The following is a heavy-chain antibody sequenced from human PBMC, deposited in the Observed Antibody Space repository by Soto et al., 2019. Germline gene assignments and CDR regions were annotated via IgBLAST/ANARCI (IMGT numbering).Heavy chain of an antibody. CDR2: IIPISGTA. V-gene: IGHV1-69*01. D-gene: IGHD6-19*01. J-gene: IGHJ3*02. Sequence: QVQLVQSGAEVKKPGSSVKVSCKASGGTFSSYAISWVRQAPGQGLEWMGGIIPISGTANYAQKFQGRVTITADESTSTAYMERSSLRSEDTAVYYCARPHSSGWYDDAFDIWGEGTMVTVSS. CDR1: GGTFSSYA. CDR3: ARPHSSGWYDDAFDI.